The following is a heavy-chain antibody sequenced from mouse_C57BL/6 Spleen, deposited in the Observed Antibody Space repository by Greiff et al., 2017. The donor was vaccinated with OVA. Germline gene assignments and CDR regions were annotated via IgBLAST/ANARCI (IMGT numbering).Heavy chain of an antibody. CDR1: GYAFSSYW. CDR2: IYPGDGDT. J-gene: IGHJ2*01. D-gene: IGHD2-2*01. CDR3: AREVLWLRRGYFDF. V-gene: IGHV1-80*01. Sequence: QVQLQQSGAELVKPGASVKISCKASGYAFSSYWMNWVKQRPGKGLEWIGQIYPGDGDTNYNGKFKGKATLTADKSSSTAYMQLSSLTSEDSAVYFCAREVLWLRRGYFDFWGPGTTLTVSS.